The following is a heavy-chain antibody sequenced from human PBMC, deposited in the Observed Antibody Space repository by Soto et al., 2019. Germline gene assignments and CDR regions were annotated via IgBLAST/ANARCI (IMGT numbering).Heavy chain of an antibody. J-gene: IGHJ6*02. CDR3: AKDKESSSWANYYYSMDV. V-gene: IGHV3-23*01. CDR2: ISGSGDTT. D-gene: IGHD6-13*01. CDR1: GFTFSSYA. Sequence: EVQLLESGGGLVQPGGSLRLSCAGSGFTFSSYAMSWVRQVPGKGLEWVSAISGSGDTTFYADSVKGRFTISSDNSKNTLYLLMNSLTTEDTATYYCAKDKESSSWANYYYSMDVWGQGTTVTVSS.